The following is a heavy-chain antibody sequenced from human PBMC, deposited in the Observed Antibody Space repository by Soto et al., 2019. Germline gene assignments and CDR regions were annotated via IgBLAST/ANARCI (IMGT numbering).Heavy chain of an antibody. V-gene: IGHV1-69*12. CDR2: IIPIFGTA. CDR1: GGTFSSYA. Sequence: QVQLVQSGAEVKKPGSSVKVSCKASGGTFSSYAISWVRQAPGQGLEWMGGIIPIFGTADYAQKFQGRVTITADESTITDYMLLSKPRSEVTAMSYYATTRNWIAGRYYYVMDVWGQGTTVTVSS. CDR3: ATTRNWIAGRYYYVMDV. J-gene: IGHJ6*02. D-gene: IGHD1-1*01.